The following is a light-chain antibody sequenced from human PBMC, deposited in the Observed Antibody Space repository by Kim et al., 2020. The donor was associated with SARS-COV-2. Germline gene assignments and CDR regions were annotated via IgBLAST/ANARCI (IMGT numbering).Light chain of an antibody. V-gene: IGLV3-1*01. CDR3: QAWDSSTVV. J-gene: IGLJ2*01. CDR2: QDT. CDR1: KLGDKY. Sequence: VSPGKTASITCSGDKLGDKYACWYQQKPGQSPVLVIYQDTKRPSGIPERFSGSNSGNTATLTISGTQAMDEADYYCQAWDSSTVVFGGGTQLTVL.